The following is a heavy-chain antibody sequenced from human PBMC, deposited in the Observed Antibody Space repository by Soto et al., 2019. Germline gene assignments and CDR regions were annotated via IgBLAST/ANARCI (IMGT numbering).Heavy chain of an antibody. CDR3: ARHRDTSSRYLLPDY. D-gene: IGHD6-13*01. Sequence: SETLSLTCTVFGCSISSGGDYWGWIRQPPGKGLEWIGNIYYRGNTYYNPSLRSRVTISVDTSKNQFSLKVTSLTVADTAVYYCARHRDTSSRYLLPDYWGQGTLVTVSS. CDR2: IYYRGNT. J-gene: IGHJ4*02. CDR1: GCSISSGGDY. V-gene: IGHV4-39*01.